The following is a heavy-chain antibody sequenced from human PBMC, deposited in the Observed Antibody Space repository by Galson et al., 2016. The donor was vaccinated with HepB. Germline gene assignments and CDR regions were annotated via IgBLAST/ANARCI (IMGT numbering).Heavy chain of an antibody. CDR2: ISYDGNNR. CDR3: AKDGCTSTSCYSY. D-gene: IGHD2-2*01. J-gene: IGHJ4*02. Sequence: SLRLSCATSGFTFNNYGINWVRQAPGKGLEWVAVISYDGNNRHYADAVKGRFTISRDSSTNTVYLQMNSLRADDTAVYLCAKDGCTSTSCYSYWGQGTLVTVSS. CDR1: GFTFNNYG. V-gene: IGHV3-30*18.